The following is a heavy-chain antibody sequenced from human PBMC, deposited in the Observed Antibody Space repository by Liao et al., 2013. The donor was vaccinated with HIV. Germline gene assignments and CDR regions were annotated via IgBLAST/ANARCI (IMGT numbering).Heavy chain of an antibody. D-gene: IGHD2-2*01. CDR2: IYTSGSI. CDR1: GGSISSYY. Sequence: QVQLQESGPGLVKASETLSLTCNVSGGSISSYYWSWIRQPAGKALEWIGRIYTSGSINYNPSLKSRVTMSVDTSKNQFSLKLSSVTAADTAVYYCARGIRTIVVVPAATFDYWGQGTLVTVSS. V-gene: IGHV4-4*07. CDR3: ARGIRTIVVVPAATFDY. J-gene: IGHJ4*02.